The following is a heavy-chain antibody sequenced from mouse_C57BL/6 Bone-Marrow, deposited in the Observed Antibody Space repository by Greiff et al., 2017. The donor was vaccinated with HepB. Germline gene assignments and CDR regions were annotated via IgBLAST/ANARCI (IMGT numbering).Heavy chain of an antibody. CDR1: GYTFTSYT. CDR3: ARRSYGFAY. J-gene: IGHJ3*01. D-gene: IGHD1-1*01. Sequence: VQLKESGAELARPGASVKMSCKASGYTFTSYTMHWVKQRPGQGLEWIGYINPSSGYTKYNQKFKDKATLTADKSSSTAYMQLSSLTSEDSAVYYCARRSYGFAYWGQGTLVTVSA. V-gene: IGHV1-4*01. CDR2: INPSSGYT.